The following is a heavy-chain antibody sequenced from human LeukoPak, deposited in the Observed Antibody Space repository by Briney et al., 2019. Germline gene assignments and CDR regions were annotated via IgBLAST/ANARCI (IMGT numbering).Heavy chain of an antibody. CDR2: ISYDGSNK. CDR1: GFTFSSYA. V-gene: IGHV3-30*04. D-gene: IGHD4-11*01. Sequence: PGGSLRLSCAASGFTFSSYAMHWVRQAPGKGLEWVAVISYDGSNKYYADSVKGRFTISRDNSKNTLYLQMNSLRAEDTAVYYCARGERGVTTGFYYYYYMDVWGKGTTVTVSS. J-gene: IGHJ6*03. CDR3: ARGERGVTTGFYYYYYMDV.